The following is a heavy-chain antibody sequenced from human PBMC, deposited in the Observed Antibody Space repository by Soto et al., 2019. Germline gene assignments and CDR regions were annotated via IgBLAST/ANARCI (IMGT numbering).Heavy chain of an antibody. CDR2: ISSSSSTI. J-gene: IGHJ6*02. Sequence: EVQLVESGGGLVQPGGSLRLSCAASGFTFSSYSMNWVRQAPAKGLEWVSYISSSSSTIYYADSVKGRFTISRDNAKNSLYLQMNSLRAEDTAVYYCASDDYYDSSGYYSGYYYYYGMDVWGQGTTVTVSS. CDR3: ASDDYYDSSGYYSGYYYYYGMDV. V-gene: IGHV3-48*01. CDR1: GFTFSSYS. D-gene: IGHD3-22*01.